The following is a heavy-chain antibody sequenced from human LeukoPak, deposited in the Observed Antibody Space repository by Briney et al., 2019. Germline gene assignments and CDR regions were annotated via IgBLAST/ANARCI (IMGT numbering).Heavy chain of an antibody. Sequence: GGSLRLSCAASGFTFSNYAMSWVRQAPGKGLDWVSAISGSGGDTFYADSVKGRFTISRDNSQNTLYLQMNNLRAEDTAVFYCVRTLGGSGYSFGSYWGQGTLVTVSS. J-gene: IGHJ4*02. CDR3: VRTLGGSGYSFGSY. D-gene: IGHD5-18*01. CDR2: ISGSGGDT. V-gene: IGHV3-23*01. CDR1: GFTFSNYA.